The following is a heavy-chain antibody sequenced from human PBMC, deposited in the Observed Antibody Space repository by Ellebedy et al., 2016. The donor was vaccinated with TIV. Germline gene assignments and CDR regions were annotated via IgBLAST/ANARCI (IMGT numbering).Heavy chain of an antibody. CDR3: ARLGVIAAAGASDY. J-gene: IGHJ4*02. CDR2: ISYSGDLM. CDR1: GFTFSGYY. D-gene: IGHD6-13*01. V-gene: IGHV3-11*01. Sequence: GESLKISCAASGFTFSGYYMSWFRQAPGKGPEWVSYISYSGDLMYYADSVKGRFTTSRDNAENSLYLQMNSLRAEDTAVDYWARLGVIAAAGASDYWGQGTLVIVSS.